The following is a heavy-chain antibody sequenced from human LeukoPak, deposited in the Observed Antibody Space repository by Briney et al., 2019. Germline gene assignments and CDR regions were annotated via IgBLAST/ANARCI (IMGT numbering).Heavy chain of an antibody. Sequence: GGSLRLSCAASGFTFSDYYMSWIRQAPGKGLEPVSYISSSSSYTNYADSVKGRFTISRDNAKNSLYLQMNSLRAEDTAVYYCASELLLDDYYGMDVWGKGTTVTVSS. D-gene: IGHD2-15*01. CDR2: ISSSSSYT. CDR3: ASELLLDDYYGMDV. CDR1: GFTFSDYY. V-gene: IGHV3-11*06. J-gene: IGHJ6*04.